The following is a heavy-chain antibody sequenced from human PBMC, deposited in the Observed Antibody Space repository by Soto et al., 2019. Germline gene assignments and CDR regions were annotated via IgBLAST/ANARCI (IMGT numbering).Heavy chain of an antibody. Sequence: QVQLVQSGAEVKKPGSSVKVSCKASGGTFSSYAISWVRQAPGQGLEWMGGIIPIFGTANYAQKFQGRVTITADESTSTAYMELSSLRSEDTAVYYCALGYCTNGACYTRYYFDYWGQGTLVTVSS. CDR1: GGTFSSYA. CDR3: ALGYCTNGACYTRYYFDY. V-gene: IGHV1-69*01. D-gene: IGHD2-8*01. CDR2: IIPIFGTA. J-gene: IGHJ4*02.